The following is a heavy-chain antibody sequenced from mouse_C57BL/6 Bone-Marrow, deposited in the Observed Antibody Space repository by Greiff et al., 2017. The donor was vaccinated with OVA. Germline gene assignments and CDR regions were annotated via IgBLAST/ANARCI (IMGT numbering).Heavy chain of an antibody. CDR2: ISTGSSTI. V-gene: IGHV5-17*01. D-gene: IGHD1-1*01. CDR3: ARALYYDGSRRGYFDY. CDR1: GFTFSDYG. Sequence: EVMLVESGGGLVKPGGSLKLSCAASGFTFSDYGMHWVRQAPEQGLEWVAYISTGSSTIYYADTVKGRVTISRDNASNTLFLQMTSLRSEDTAMDDCARALYYDGSRRGYFDYWGQGTTLTVSS. J-gene: IGHJ2*01.